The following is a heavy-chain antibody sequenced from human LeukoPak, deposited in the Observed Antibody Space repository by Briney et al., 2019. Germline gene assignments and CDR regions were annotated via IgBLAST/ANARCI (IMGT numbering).Heavy chain of an antibody. Sequence: GGSLRLSCAASGFRFSDFSMNWVRQAPGKGLEWVSSISGSTTFIFYADSVKGRFTISRDNAKNSLDLQMNSLRADDTAVYYCARGAPGYGGLPTELDSWGQGALVTASS. V-gene: IGHV3-21*01. J-gene: IGHJ4*02. CDR3: ARGAPGYGGLPTELDS. CDR1: GFRFSDFS. CDR2: ISGSTTFI. D-gene: IGHD4-23*01.